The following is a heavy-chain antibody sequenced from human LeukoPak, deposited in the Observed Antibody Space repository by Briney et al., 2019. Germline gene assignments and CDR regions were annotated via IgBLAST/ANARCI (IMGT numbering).Heavy chain of an antibody. V-gene: IGHV3-30-3*01. CDR2: VSFDGTNN. CDR1: GFVFSNYA. J-gene: IGHJ6*02. D-gene: IGHD6-13*01. CDR3: ARGGIAEVEFYYYGMDV. Sequence: GRSLRLSCSASGFVFSNYAMFWARQAPGKGLEWVAVVSFDGTNNEYAATVKGRFTVSRDNSKNTLYLRMNSLRPGDTAVYYCARGGIAEVEFYYYGMDVWGQGTTVAV.